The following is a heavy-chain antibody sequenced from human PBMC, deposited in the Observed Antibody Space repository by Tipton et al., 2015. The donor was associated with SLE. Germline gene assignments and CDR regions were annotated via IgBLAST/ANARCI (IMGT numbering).Heavy chain of an antibody. CDR3: ARVSRQQLVPKGYDAFDI. Sequence: TLSLTCTVSGGSISSSSYYWGWIRQPPGKGLEWIGSIYYSGSTYYNPSLKSRVTISVDTFKNQFSLKLSSVTAADTAVYYCARVSRQQLVPKGYDAFDIWGQGTMVTVSS. CDR2: IYYSGST. D-gene: IGHD6-13*01. CDR1: GGSISSSSYY. V-gene: IGHV4-39*07. J-gene: IGHJ3*02.